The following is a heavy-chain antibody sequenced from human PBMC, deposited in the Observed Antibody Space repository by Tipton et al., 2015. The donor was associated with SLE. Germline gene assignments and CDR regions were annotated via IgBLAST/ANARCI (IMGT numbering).Heavy chain of an antibody. D-gene: IGHD3-3*01. J-gene: IGHJ4*02. V-gene: IGHV4-4*07. CDR1: GGTISSYY. CDR2: IYTSGST. Sequence: TLSLTCTVSGGTISSYYWSWIRQTAGKGLEWIGHIYTSGSTNYNPSLKSRVTISVDTSKNQFSLRLSSVTAADTAMFYCASGTLEWSHEPDYWGQGTLVTVSS. CDR3: ASGTLEWSHEPDY.